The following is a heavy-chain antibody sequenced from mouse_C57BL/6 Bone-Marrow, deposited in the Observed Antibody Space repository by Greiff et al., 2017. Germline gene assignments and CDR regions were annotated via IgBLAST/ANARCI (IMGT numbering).Heavy chain of an antibody. J-gene: IGHJ2*01. Sequence: VQLKESGPGLVKPSQSLSLTCSVTGYSITSGYYWNWIRQFPGNKLEWMGYISYDGSNNYNPSLKNRIPITRDTSKNQFFLKLNSVTTEDTATYYCARDRGGGLLYDYWGQGTTLTVSS. CDR1: GYSITSGYY. V-gene: IGHV3-6*01. D-gene: IGHD2-1*01. CDR3: ARDRGGGLLYDY. CDR2: ISYDGSN.